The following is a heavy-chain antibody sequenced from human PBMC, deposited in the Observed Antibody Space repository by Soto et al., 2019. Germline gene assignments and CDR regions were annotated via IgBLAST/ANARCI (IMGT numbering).Heavy chain of an antibody. J-gene: IGHJ4*02. CDR2: IYYSGST. V-gene: IGHV4-59*12. CDR3: FISHAGAHITAAVH. Sequence: SETLSLTCTVSGGSISGNYWTWIRQPPGKGLEWIGYIYYSGSTYYNPSLKSRVTISVDRSKNQFSLKLSSVTAADTAVYYCFISHAGAHITAAVHWGQGSLVTVSS. D-gene: IGHD6-13*01. CDR1: GGSISGNY.